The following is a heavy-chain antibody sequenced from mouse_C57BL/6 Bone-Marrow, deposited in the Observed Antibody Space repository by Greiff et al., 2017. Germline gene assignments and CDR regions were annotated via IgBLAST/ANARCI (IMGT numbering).Heavy chain of an antibody. J-gene: IGHJ4*01. CDR3: ARHGDSYDYDLYYAMDY. Sequence: QVQLKQSGPGLVAPSQSLSITCTVSGFSLTSYGVHWVRQPPGKGLEWLVVIWSDGSTTYNSALKARMGISKDNSKIKVFLKMNSLQTDDTAMYYCARHGDSYDYDLYYAMDYWGQGTSVTVSS. V-gene: IGHV2-6-1*01. CDR2: IWSDGST. CDR1: GFSLTSYG. D-gene: IGHD2-4*01.